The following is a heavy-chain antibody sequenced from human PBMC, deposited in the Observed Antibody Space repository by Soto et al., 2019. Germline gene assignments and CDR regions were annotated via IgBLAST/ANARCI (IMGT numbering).Heavy chain of an antibody. CDR2: IYSGGST. Sequence: LRLSCAASGFTVRSNDMTWVRQAPGKGLEWVSVIYSGGSTYYADSVKGRFTISRDISKNTLYLQMNSLRAEDTAVYYCARQSSSSYYFYYGMDVWGQGTTVTVSS. D-gene: IGHD6-6*01. J-gene: IGHJ6*02. CDR1: GFTVRSND. V-gene: IGHV3-53*01. CDR3: ARQSSSSYYFYYGMDV.